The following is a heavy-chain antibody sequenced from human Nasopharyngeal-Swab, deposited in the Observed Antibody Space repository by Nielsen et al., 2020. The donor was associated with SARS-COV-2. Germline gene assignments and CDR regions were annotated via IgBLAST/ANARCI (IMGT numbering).Heavy chain of an antibody. Sequence: GESLKISCAASGFTFSSYWMHWVRQAPGKRLGWVSRINDDGRDPIYADSVKGRFHISRDNAKNTLYLQMDSLRAEETAVYYCVRATNLGGSLWVPDYWGQGTLVTVSS. J-gene: IGHJ4*02. V-gene: IGHV3-74*01. CDR1: GFTFSSYW. CDR3: VRATNLGGSLWVPDY. D-gene: IGHD5-12*01. CDR2: INDDGRDP.